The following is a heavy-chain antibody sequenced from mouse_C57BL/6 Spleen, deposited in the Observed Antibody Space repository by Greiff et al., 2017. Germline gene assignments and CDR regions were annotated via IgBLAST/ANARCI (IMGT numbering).Heavy chain of an antibody. CDR2: IHPSDSDT. Sequence: QVQLQQPGAELVKPGASVKVSCKASGYTFTSYWMHWVKQRPGQGLEWIGRIHPSDSDTNYNQKFKGKATLTVDTSSRTAYMQLISLTSEDSAVYYCARRQNYYGSKYYAMDYWGQGTSVTVSS. CDR1: GYTFTSYW. V-gene: IGHV1-74*01. D-gene: IGHD1-1*01. J-gene: IGHJ4*01. CDR3: ARRQNYYGSKYYAMDY.